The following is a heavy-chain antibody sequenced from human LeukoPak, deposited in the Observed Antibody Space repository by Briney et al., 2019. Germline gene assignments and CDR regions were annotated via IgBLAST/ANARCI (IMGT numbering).Heavy chain of an antibody. CDR1: GYRFTSYW. V-gene: IGHV5-51*01. CDR2: IYPGDSNT. CDR3: ARRKDWYFDL. J-gene: IGHJ2*01. Sequence: EESLKISCQGSGYRFTSYWIGWVRQVPGQGLEWLGIIYPGDSNTRYSPSLQGQVTISADDSINTAYLQWRSLTASDTAIYYCARRKDWYFDLWGPGTLVTVSS. D-gene: IGHD1-14*01.